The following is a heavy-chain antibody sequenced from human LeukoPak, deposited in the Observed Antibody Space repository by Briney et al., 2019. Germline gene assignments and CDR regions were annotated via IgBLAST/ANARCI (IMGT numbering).Heavy chain of an antibody. J-gene: IGHJ4*02. CDR2: INPSGGST. V-gene: IGHV1-46*01. CDR1: GYTFTSYY. CDR3: ARTANAIRYFAY. Sequence: ASVKVSCKASGYTFTSYYMQWVRQAPGQGLEWMGIINPSGGSTSYAQKFQGRVTMARDMSMSTVYMQLSSLRSEDTAVYYCARTANAIRYFAYWGQGTLVTVSS. D-gene: IGHD2-21*01.